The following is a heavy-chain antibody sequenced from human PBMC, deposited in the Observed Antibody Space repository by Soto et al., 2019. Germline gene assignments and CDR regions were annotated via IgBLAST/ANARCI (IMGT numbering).Heavy chain of an antibody. J-gene: IGHJ3*02. Sequence: ASVKVSCKASGYTFNSYYMNWVRQAPGQGLEWMGIINPNSGSTTYAQKFQGRVTMTRDTSTRTVNMELSSLTSEDTAVYYCAREVGSHAFAIWGQGTKVTVSS. CDR1: GYTFNSYY. CDR2: INPNSGST. D-gene: IGHD1-26*01. V-gene: IGHV1-46*02. CDR3: AREVGSHAFAI.